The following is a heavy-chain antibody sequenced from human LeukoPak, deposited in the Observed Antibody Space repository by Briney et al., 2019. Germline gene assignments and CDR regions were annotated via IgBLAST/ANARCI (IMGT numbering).Heavy chain of an antibody. D-gene: IGHD3-10*01. CDR3: VLGSYYRFDP. CDR1: GASISSNNYH. J-gene: IGHJ5*02. V-gene: IGHV4-39*07. CDR2: IYYSGST. Sequence: PSETLSLTCTVSGASISSNNYHWGWVRQPPGKGLEWIGTIYYSGSTYSNPSLRSRVTISVDKSKNVFSLKLSFVTAADTAVYYCVLGSYYRFDPWGQGTLVIVSS.